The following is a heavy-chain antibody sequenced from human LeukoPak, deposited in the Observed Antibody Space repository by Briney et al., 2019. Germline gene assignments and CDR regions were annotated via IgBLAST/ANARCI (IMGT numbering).Heavy chain of an antibody. CDR2: IYYSGST. V-gene: IGHV4-39*01. Sequence: PSETLSLTCTVSGGSISSSSYYWGWIRQPPGKGLEWIGSIYYSGSTYYNPSIKSRVTISVDTSKNQFSLKLSSVTAADTAVYYCARREAQDPDDDYYDSSGYPSQYFQHWGQGTLVTVSS. CDR3: ARREAQDPDDDYYDSSGYPSQYFQH. D-gene: IGHD3-22*01. CDR1: GGSISSSSYY. J-gene: IGHJ1*01.